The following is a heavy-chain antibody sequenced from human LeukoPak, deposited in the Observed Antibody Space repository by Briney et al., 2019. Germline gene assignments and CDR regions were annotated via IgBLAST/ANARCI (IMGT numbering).Heavy chain of an antibody. J-gene: IGHJ4*02. V-gene: IGHV1-2*06. CDR3: TRCGDCSWAGYFDY. CDR1: GYTFTGYY. CDR2: INPNNGGT. Sequence: GASVKVSCKASGYTFTGYYMHWVRQAPGQGLEWMGRINPNNGGTNYAQKFQGRVTMTGDTSISTAYMELSSLRSDDTAVYYCTRCGDCSWAGYFDYWGQGTLVTVSS. D-gene: IGHD2-21*02.